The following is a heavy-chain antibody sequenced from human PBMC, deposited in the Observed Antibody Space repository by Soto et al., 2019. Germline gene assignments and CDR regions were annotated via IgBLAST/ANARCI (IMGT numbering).Heavy chain of an antibody. CDR3: ARANTYDAFDI. CDR2: ISSSSSTI. J-gene: IGHJ3*02. D-gene: IGHD2-2*02. Sequence: PGGFLRLSCAASGFTFSSYSMNWVRQAPGKGLEWVSYISSSSSTIYYADSVKGRFTISRDNAKNSLYLQMNSLRAEDTAVYYCARANTYDAFDIWGQGTMVTVSS. V-gene: IGHV3-48*01. CDR1: GFTFSSYS.